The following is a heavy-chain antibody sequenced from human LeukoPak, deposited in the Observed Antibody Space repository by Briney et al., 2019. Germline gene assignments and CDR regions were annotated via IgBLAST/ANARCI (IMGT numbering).Heavy chain of an antibody. D-gene: IGHD6-13*01. CDR3: ARWGHSSSWYRRFDP. Sequence: SETLSLTCAVYGGSFSGYYWSWIRQPPGKGLEWIGEINHSGSTNYNPSLKSRVTISVDTSKNQFSLKLSSVTAADTVVYYCARWGHSSSWYRRFDPWGQGTLVTVSS. V-gene: IGHV4-34*01. J-gene: IGHJ5*02. CDR1: GGSFSGYY. CDR2: INHSGST.